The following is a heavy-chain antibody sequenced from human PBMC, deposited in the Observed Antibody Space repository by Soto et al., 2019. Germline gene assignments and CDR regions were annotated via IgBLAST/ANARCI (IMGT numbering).Heavy chain of an antibody. CDR1: GGSFRGYY. CDR3: ARGGRKQLVRFPPNFDC. J-gene: IGHJ4*02. CDR2: INDSGST. D-gene: IGHD6-13*01. V-gene: IGHV4-34*01. Sequence: XGTLSLTCAVYGGSFRGYYWSWIRQPPGKGLEWIGEINDSGSTNYNSSLKSRVTISVDTSKNQFSLKLSSVTAADTAVYYCARGGRKQLVRFPPNFDCWGQGTLVTVSS.